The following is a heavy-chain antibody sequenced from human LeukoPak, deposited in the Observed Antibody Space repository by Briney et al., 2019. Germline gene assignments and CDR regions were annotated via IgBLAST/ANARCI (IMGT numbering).Heavy chain of an antibody. CDR1: GFTFSIYG. D-gene: IGHD6-13*01. CDR3: AKGLGKAGASNTRYFDI. Sequence: PGGSLRLSCAASGFTFSIYGMHWVRQAPGKGLEWAAMINFDGSDQYYADSVKGRFTISRDNAKDTLFLQMNSLRAEDTAVYYCAKGLGKAGASNTRYFDIWGRGTLVTVSS. J-gene: IGHJ2*01. CDR2: INFDGSDQ. V-gene: IGHV3-30*02.